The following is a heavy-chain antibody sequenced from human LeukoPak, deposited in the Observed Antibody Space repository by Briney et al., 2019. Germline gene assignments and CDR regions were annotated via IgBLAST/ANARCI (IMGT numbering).Heavy chain of an antibody. D-gene: IGHD3-3*01. CDR3: ARDRGFWSGYYFDP. CDR2: ISSSSTYI. J-gene: IGHJ5*02. Sequence: GGSLRLSCAASGFTFSSYSMNWVRQAPGKGLEWVSSISSSSTYIYYADSVKGRFTISRDNAKNSLYLQMNSLRAEDTAVYYCARDRGFWSGYYFDPWGQGTLVTVSS. V-gene: IGHV3-21*01. CDR1: GFTFSSYS.